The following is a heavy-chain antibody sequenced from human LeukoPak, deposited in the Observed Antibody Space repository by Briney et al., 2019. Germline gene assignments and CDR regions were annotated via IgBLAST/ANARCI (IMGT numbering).Heavy chain of an antibody. CDR3: AKNTVYYYYYDMDV. Sequence: GGSLRLSCAASGFTFDSYAMNWVRQAPGKGLEWVSGISGGGSGTYYADSVKGRFTISRDNSKNTLYPQMNSLRAEDTAVYYCAKNTVYYYYYDMDVWGQGTTVTVSS. D-gene: IGHD2-8*02. J-gene: IGHJ6*02. CDR2: ISGGGSGT. CDR1: GFTFDSYA. V-gene: IGHV3-23*01.